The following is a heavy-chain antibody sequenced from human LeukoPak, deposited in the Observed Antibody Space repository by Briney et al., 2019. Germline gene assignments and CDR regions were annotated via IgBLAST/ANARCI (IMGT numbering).Heavy chain of an antibody. CDR2: INPNSGGT. J-gene: IGHJ5*02. Sequence: SVKVSCTASGYTFTGYYMHWVRQAPGQGLEWMGWINPNSGGTNYAQKFQGRVTMTRDTSISTAYMKLSRLRSDDTAVYYCARGYRFTMVRGVIITMSRFDTWGQETLVTVSS. D-gene: IGHD3-10*01. CDR3: ARGYRFTMVRGVIITMSRFDT. CDR1: GYTFTGYY. V-gene: IGHV1-2*02.